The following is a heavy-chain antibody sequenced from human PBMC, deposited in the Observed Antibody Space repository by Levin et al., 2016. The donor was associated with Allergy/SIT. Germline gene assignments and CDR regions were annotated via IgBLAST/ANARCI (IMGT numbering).Heavy chain of an antibody. V-gene: IGHV3-11*01. CDR2: ISSGSTTI. CDR1: GFTFSDYY. Sequence: GESLKISCAASGFTFSDYYMSWIRQAPGKGLEWVSFISSGSTTIYYADSVEGRFTVSRDNTKNSLYLHMNSLRVEDTAVYYCARGIGSYYSYYWGQGTLVTVSS. J-gene: IGHJ4*02. CDR3: ARGIGSYYSYY. D-gene: IGHD1-26*01.